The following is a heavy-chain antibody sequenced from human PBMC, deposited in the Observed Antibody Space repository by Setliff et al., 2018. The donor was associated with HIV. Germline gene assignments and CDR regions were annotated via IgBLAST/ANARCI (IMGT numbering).Heavy chain of an antibody. CDR3: ARSPSYSSSFSYYYYSMDV. V-gene: IGHV4-31*03. J-gene: IGHJ6*02. CDR1: GGSISSGGFY. Sequence: LSLTCTVTGGSISSGGFYWTWIRQHPGKGLEWIGYIYNTGSTYHSPSLESRVTISIDTSKNQFSLKLSSVTAADTAVYYCARSPSYSSSFSYYYYSMDVWGQGTTVTVSS. D-gene: IGHD6-6*01. CDR2: IYNTGST.